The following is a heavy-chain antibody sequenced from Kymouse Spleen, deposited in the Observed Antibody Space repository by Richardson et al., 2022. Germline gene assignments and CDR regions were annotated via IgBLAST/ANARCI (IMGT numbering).Heavy chain of an antibody. D-gene: IGHD3-10*01. V-gene: IGHV3-30*18. CDR1: GFTFSSYG. CDR2: ISYDGSNK. CDR3: AKDSHYYGSGSLDY. Sequence: QVQLVESGGGVVQPGRSLRLSCAASGFTFSSYGMHWVRQAPGKGLEWVAVISYDGSNKYYADSVKGRFTISRDNSKNTLYLQMNSLRAEDTAVYYCAKDSHYYGSGSLDYWGQGTLVTVSS. J-gene: IGHJ4*02.